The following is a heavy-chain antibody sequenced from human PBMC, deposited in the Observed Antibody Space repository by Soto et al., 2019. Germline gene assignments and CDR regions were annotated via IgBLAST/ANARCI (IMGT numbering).Heavy chain of an antibody. J-gene: IGHJ5*02. CDR3: ARQGRLVPRLGTYRFDP. D-gene: IGHD6-19*01. CDR2: IFYTGIT. V-gene: IGHV4-59*01. CDR1: GGSITSDY. Sequence: PSETLSLTCTVSGGSITSDYWSWIRQSPGKGLEWIAFIFYTGITNYNPSLRSRVTISVDTSKHQCSLMLNSLTAADTAVYSCARQGRLVPRLGTYRFDPWGQGSLVTAAS.